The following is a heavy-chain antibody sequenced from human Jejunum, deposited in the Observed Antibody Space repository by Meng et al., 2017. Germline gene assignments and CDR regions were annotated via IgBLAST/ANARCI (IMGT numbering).Heavy chain of an antibody. D-gene: IGHD4/OR15-4a*01. CDR2: ISDGGSLR. J-gene: IGHJ4*02. V-gene: IGHV3-11*01. CDR3: ARDAKTMVA. Sequence: GESLKISCAASGFRFSEAYMTWIRQAPGKGLQWISYISDGGSLRYYADSVKGRFTISRDNAGNSVFLQMNSLRVEDTGVYFCARDAKTMVAWGQGTLVTVSS. CDR1: GFRFSEAY.